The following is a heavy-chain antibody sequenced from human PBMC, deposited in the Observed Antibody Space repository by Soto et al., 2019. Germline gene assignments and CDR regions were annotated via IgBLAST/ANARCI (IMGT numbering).Heavy chain of an antibody. CDR2: IYYSGST. V-gene: IGHV4-39*07. Sequence: SETLSLTCTVSGGSISSSSYYWGWIRQPPGKGLEWIGSIYYSGSTYYNPSLKSRVTISVDTSKNQFSLKLSSVTAADTAVYYCARLTTIITGAFDDWGLGTVVTVSS. CDR1: GGSISSSSYY. J-gene: IGHJ4*02. CDR3: ARLTTIITGAFDD. D-gene: IGHD7-27*01.